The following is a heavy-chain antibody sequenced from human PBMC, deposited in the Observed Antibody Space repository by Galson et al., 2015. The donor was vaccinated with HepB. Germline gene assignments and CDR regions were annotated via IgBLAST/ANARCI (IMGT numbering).Heavy chain of an antibody. CDR1: GFSLSTSGVG. D-gene: IGHD5-18*01. V-gene: IGHV2-5*01. J-gene: IGHJ4*02. CDR3: AHSVDTAMVGPAPYYFDY. Sequence: PALVKPTQTLTLTCTFSGFSLSTSGVGVGWIRQPPGKALEWLALIYWNDDKSYSPSLKSRLTITKDTSKNQVVLTMTSMDPVDTATYYCAHSVDTAMVGPAPYYFDYWGQGTLVTVSS. CDR2: IYWNDDK.